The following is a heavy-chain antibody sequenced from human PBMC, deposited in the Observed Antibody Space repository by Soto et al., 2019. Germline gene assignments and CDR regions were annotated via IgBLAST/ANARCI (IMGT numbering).Heavy chain of an antibody. V-gene: IGHV4-34*01. CDR2: INHSGST. D-gene: IGHD2-15*01. J-gene: IGHJ4*02. CDR3: ARGRGGGGY. Sequence: QVQLQQWGAGLLKPSETLSLTCAVYGGSFSGYYWSWIRQPPGKGLEWIGEINHSGSTNYNPSLKSRFTIPVDPSKNQFSLKLGSVTAADTAVYSCARGRGGGGYWGQGTLVTVSS. CDR1: GGSFSGYY.